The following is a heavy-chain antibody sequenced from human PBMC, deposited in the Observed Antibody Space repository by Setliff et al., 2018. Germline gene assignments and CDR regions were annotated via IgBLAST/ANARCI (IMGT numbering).Heavy chain of an antibody. CDR1: GYSISSGYI. CDR2: LGHTGSI. V-gene: IGHV4-38-2*02. J-gene: IGHJ4*02. CDR3: ARDLGHGGDSDY. D-gene: IGHD2-21*02. Sequence: PSETLSLTCTVSGYSISSGYIWGWIRQPPGKGLEWVGNLGHTGSINYNPSLKSRLTISRDTSKNQVSLKLNSVTATDTAVYYCARDLGHGGDSDYWGQGILVTVFS.